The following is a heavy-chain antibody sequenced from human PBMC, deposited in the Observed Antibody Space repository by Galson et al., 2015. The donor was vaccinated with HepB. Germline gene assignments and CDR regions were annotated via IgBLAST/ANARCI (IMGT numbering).Heavy chain of an antibody. CDR3: ARESRIAADVYYYYGMDV. V-gene: IGHV3-66*02. CDR2: IYSGGST. D-gene: IGHD6-13*01. Sequence: SLRLSCAASGFTVSSNYMSWVRQAPGKGLEWVSVIYSGGSTYYADSVKGRFTISRDNSKNTLYLQMNSLRAEDTAVYYCARESRIAADVYYYYGMDVWGQGTTVTVSS. J-gene: IGHJ6*02. CDR1: GFTVSSNY.